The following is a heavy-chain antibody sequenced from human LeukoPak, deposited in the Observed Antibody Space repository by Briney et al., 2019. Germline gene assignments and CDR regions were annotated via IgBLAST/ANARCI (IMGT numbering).Heavy chain of an antibody. CDR1: GFTFSDYY. V-gene: IGHV3-11*04. CDR3: ARDSQTDSSGYPDAFDI. J-gene: IGHJ3*02. D-gene: IGHD6-19*01. Sequence: GGSLRLSCAASGFTFSDYYMSWIRQAPGKGLEWVSYISSSGSTIYYADSVKGRFTISRDNAKNSLYLQMNSLRAEDTAVYYCARDSQTDSSGYPDAFDIWGQGTMVTVSS. CDR2: ISSSGSTI.